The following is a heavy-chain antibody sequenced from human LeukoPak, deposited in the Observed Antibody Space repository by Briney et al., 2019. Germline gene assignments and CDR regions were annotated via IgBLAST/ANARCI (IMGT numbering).Heavy chain of an antibody. CDR1: GGSFSGYY. CDR3: ARDRVQYSSGLFDY. Sequence: SETLSLTCAVYGGSFSGYYWSWIRQPPGKGLEWIGEINHSGSTNYNPSLKSRVTISVDTSKNQFSLKLSSVTAADTAVYYCARDRVQYSSGLFDYWGQGTLVTVSS. V-gene: IGHV4-34*01. D-gene: IGHD6-19*01. CDR2: INHSGST. J-gene: IGHJ4*02.